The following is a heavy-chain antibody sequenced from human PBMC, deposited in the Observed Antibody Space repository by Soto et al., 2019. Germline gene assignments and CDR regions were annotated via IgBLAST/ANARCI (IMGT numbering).Heavy chain of an antibody. J-gene: IGHJ4*02. CDR1: GAYVSSAGYS. CDR3: ARGQSIVAAIDYFDY. D-gene: IGHD5-12*01. Sequence: ASETLSLTCSVSGAYVSSAGYSWSGIRQPPGKGLDWIGYVYQSGRTYGSVTTSYNPSLKSRVTISVDRSTNQFSLKLISVTAADTAVYFCARGQSIVAAIDYFDYWGQGSLVTVSS. V-gene: IGHV4-30-2*01. CDR2: VYQSGRT.